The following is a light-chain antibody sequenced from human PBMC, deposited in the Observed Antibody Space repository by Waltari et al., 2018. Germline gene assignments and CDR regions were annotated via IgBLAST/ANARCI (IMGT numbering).Light chain of an antibody. J-gene: IGKJ1*01. CDR1: QSISIY. CDR2: AVS. Sequence: DIQMTQSPPSLSASVGDSVTITCRASQSISIYLNWYQQKPGKAPKLLISAVSSLQSGVPSRFSGSGSGTDFALTISSLQPEDCATYYCQQSSRTPPWTFGQGTQVEIK. V-gene: IGKV1-39*01. CDR3: QQSSRTPPWT.